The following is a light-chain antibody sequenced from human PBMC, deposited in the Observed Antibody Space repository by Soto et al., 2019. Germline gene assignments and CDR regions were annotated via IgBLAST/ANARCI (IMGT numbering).Light chain of an antibody. V-gene: IGLV1-44*01. CDR1: SSNIGSNT. CDR3: AAWDDSLNGWV. Sequence: QSVLTQPPSTSGTPGQRVTISCSGSSSNIGSNTVNWFQLLPGTAPKLLISTNNQRPSGVPDRFSGSNSGTSASLAISGLQSEDEADYYCAAWDDSLNGWVFGGGTQLTVL. J-gene: IGLJ3*02. CDR2: TNN.